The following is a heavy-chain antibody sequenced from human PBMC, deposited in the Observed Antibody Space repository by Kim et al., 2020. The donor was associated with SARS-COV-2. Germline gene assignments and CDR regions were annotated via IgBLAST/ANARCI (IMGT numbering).Heavy chain of an antibody. CDR2: MNPNSGNT. Sequence: ASVKVSCKASGYTFTSYDINWVRQATGQGLEWMGWMNPNSGNTGYAQKFQGRVTMTRNTSISTAYMELSSLRSEDTAVYYCARVLYSCSWWRSQYGMDVWGQGTTVTVSS. V-gene: IGHV1-8*01. D-gene: IGHD6-13*01. J-gene: IGHJ6*02. CDR1: GYTFTSYD. CDR3: ARVLYSCSWWRSQYGMDV.